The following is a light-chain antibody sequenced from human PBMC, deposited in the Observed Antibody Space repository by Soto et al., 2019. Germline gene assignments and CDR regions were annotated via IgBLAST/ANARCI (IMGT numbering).Light chain of an antibody. CDR2: GAS. CDR3: QHYNNWPPWT. V-gene: IGKV3-15*01. J-gene: IGKJ1*01. CDR1: QSVSSD. Sequence: EIGMTQSPATLSVSPGERATLSCRASQSVSSDLAWYQQKPGQAPSLLIYGASTRATGIPARFSGSGSGTEFTLTISGLQSEDFPVYYCQHYNNWPPWTFGQGTKVEIK.